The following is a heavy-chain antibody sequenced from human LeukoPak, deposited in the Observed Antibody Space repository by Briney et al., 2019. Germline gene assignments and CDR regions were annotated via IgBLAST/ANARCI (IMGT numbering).Heavy chain of an antibody. V-gene: IGHV3-21*01. CDR2: ISSSSSYI. Sequence: GGSLRLSCAASGFTFSSYSMNWVRQAPGKGLEWVSSISSSSSYIYYADSVKGRFTISRDNAKNSLYLQMNSLRAEDTAVYHCARDILTGYGMDVWGQGTTVTVSS. CDR3: ARDILTGYGMDV. J-gene: IGHJ6*02. D-gene: IGHD3-9*01. CDR1: GFTFSSYS.